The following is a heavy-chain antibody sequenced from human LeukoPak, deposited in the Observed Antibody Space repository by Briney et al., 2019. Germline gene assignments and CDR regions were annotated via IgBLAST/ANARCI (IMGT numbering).Heavy chain of an antibody. CDR1: GGSISSSNW. V-gene: IGHV4-4*02. Sequence: PSETLSLTCAVSGGSISSSNWWSWVRQPPGKGLEWIGEIYHSGSTNYNPSLKSRVTISVDKSKNQFSLKLSSVTAADTAVYYCARRDSSGYYLNWFDPWGQGTLVTVSS. D-gene: IGHD3-22*01. CDR2: IYHSGST. CDR3: ARRDSSGYYLNWFDP. J-gene: IGHJ5*02.